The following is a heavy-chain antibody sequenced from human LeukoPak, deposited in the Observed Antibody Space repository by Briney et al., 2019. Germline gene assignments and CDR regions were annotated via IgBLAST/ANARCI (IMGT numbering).Heavy chain of an antibody. CDR2: INHSGST. V-gene: IGHV4-34*01. CDR1: GGSFNGYY. CDR3: ARGLGSGRDY. J-gene: IGHJ4*02. D-gene: IGHD3-10*01. Sequence: PSETLSLTCAVYGGSFNGYYWSWIRQPPGKGLEWIGEINHSGSTNYNPSLKSRVTISVDTSKNQFSLKLSSVTAADTAVYYCARGLGSGRDYWGRGTLVTVSS.